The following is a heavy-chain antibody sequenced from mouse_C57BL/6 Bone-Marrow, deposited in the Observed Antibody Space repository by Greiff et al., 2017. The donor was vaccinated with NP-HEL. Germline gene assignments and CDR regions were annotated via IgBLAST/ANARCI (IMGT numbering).Heavy chain of an antibody. J-gene: IGHJ2*01. V-gene: IGHV1-81*01. Sequence: QVQLQQSGAELARPGASVKLSCKASGYTFTSYGISWVKQRTGQGLEWIGEIYPRSGNTYYNEKFKGKATLTADKSSSTAYMELRSLTSEDSAVYFCANYYGSSYVPFDYWGQGTTLTVSS. CDR3: ANYYGSSYVPFDY. CDR1: GYTFTSYG. D-gene: IGHD1-1*01. CDR2: IYPRSGNT.